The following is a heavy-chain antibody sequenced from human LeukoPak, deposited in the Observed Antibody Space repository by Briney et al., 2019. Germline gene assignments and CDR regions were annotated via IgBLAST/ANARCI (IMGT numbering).Heavy chain of an antibody. Sequence: SVKVSCKASGGTFSSYAISWVRQAPGQGLEWVGGIIPIFGTANYAQKFQGRVTITADESTSTAYMELSSLRSEDTAVYYCARARNYDFWSGLYYYYGMDVWGQGTTVTVSS. CDR2: IIPIFGTA. V-gene: IGHV1-69*13. D-gene: IGHD3-3*01. J-gene: IGHJ6*02. CDR3: ARARNYDFWSGLYYYYGMDV. CDR1: GGTFSSYA.